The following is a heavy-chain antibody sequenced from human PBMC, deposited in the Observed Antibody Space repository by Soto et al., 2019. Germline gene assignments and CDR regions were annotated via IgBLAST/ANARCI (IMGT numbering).Heavy chain of an antibody. V-gene: IGHV3-48*02. CDR3: ARAPKLVAPAATGFDP. J-gene: IGHJ5*02. D-gene: IGHD2-2*01. Sequence: EVELVESGGGLVQPGGSLRLSCAASGFPFSTYSMSWVRQAPGKGLEWISYISASTLTTFYADSVKGRFTISRDTAETSLYLHMNSLRDEDTAAYYCARAPKLVAPAATGFDPWRQGTLVTVSS. CDR1: GFPFSTYS. CDR2: ISASTLTT.